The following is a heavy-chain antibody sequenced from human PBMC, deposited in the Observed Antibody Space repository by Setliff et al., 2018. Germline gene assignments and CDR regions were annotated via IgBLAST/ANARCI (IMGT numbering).Heavy chain of an antibody. CDR1: GGSISTYY. CDR3: ARDSALHSYHYDSSGYVDY. J-gene: IGHJ4*02. CDR2: VYYSGTT. D-gene: IGHD3-22*01. V-gene: IGHV4-59*01. Sequence: PSETLSLTCTVSGGSISTYYWSWIRQTPVKGLEWIGYVYYSGTTNYNPLFKSRVTISVDRPKNQFSLKLSSVTAADTGVYYCARDSALHSYHYDSSGYVDYWGQGALVTVSS.